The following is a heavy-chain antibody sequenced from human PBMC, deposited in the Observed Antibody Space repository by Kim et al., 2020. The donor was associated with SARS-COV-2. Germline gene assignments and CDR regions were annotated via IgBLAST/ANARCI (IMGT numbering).Heavy chain of an antibody. CDR3: ASRRQVYGNYYYYGMDV. CDR2: IIPIFGTA. Sequence: SVKVSCKASGGTFSSYAISWVRQAPGQGLEWMGGIIPIFGTANYAQKFQGRVTITADESTSTAYMELSSLRSEETAVYYCASRRQVYGNYYYYGMDVWGQGTTVTVSS. J-gene: IGHJ6*02. D-gene: IGHD4-17*01. CDR1: GGTFSSYA. V-gene: IGHV1-69*13.